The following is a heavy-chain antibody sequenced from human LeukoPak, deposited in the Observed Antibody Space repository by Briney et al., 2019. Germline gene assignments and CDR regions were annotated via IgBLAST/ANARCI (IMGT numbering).Heavy chain of an antibody. Sequence: ASVKISCKASGYTFTGYYLHWVRQAPGQGREWMGWISPNSDDTNYAQKFRGRVNMTRDTSISTAYMELSRLRSDDTAIYYCARGGFDYWGQGTLVTVSS. CDR2: ISPNSDDT. CDR3: ARGGFDY. CDR1: GYTFTGYY. J-gene: IGHJ4*02. V-gene: IGHV1-2*02.